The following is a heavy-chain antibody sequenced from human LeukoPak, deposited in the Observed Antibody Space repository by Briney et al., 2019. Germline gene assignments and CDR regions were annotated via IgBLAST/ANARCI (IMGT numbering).Heavy chain of an antibody. Sequence: GGSLRLSSAASGFTFSSYSMNLVRQAPGKGLEWVSYISSGSRTIYYADSVKGRFTMSRDNAKNSLYLQMNSLRAEDTAVYYCARESITGHRDFDYWGQGTLVTVSS. CDR3: ARESITGHRDFDY. D-gene: IGHD1-20*01. CDR1: GFTFSSYS. J-gene: IGHJ4*02. CDR2: ISSGSRTI. V-gene: IGHV3-48*01.